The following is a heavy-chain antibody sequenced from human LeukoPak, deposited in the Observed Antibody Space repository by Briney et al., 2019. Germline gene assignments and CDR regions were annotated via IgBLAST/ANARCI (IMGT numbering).Heavy chain of an antibody. J-gene: IGHJ5*02. CDR3: ARSPHLYYDSSGYWFDP. CDR2: IIPIFGTA. Sequence: SVKVSCKASGGTFSSYAISRVRQAPGQGLEWMGGIIPIFGTANYAQKFQGRVTITADESTSTAYMELSSLRSEDTAVYYCARSPHLYYDSSGYWFDPWGQGTLVTVSS. CDR1: GGTFSSYA. V-gene: IGHV1-69*13. D-gene: IGHD3-22*01.